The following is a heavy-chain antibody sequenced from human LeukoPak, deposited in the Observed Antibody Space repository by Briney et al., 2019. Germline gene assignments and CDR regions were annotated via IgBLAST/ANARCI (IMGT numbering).Heavy chain of an antibody. Sequence: ASVKVSCKASGYTCTSYDINWVRQATGQGLEWVGWMNPNSGNTGYAQKFQGRVTITRNTSISTAYMELSSLRSEDTAVYYCARRRIAAAGYNWFDPWGQGTLVTVSS. CDR3: ARRRIAAAGYNWFDP. J-gene: IGHJ5*02. D-gene: IGHD6-13*01. CDR2: MNPNSGNT. CDR1: GYTCTSYD. V-gene: IGHV1-8*03.